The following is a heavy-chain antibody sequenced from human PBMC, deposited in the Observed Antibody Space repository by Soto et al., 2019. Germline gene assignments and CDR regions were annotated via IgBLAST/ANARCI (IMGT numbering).Heavy chain of an antibody. CDR2: IIPLMRTV. D-gene: IGHD2-21*01. CDR1: EGTFASYS. V-gene: IGHV1-69*06. J-gene: IGHJ6*02. Sequence: VQSGAEVKKPGSSVNVSCRTSEGTFASYSITWLRQAPGQRLEWMGEIIPLMRTVNYAQKFQDRVTITGDRSTSTVYMALTSLRSDDTAVYYCGRDPVDLFGYLDVWGQGTPVTVSS. CDR3: GRDPVDLFGYLDV.